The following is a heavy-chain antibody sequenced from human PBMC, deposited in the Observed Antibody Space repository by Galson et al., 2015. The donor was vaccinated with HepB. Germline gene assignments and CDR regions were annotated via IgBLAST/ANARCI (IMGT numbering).Heavy chain of an antibody. Sequence: SLRLSCAASGFTVSSNYMSWVRQAPGTGLEWVSVIYSGGYTYYADSVKGRFSISRHNSKNTLYLQMNSLRVEDTAVYYCARGYNPFDYWGQGTLVTVSS. CDR1: GFTVSSNY. V-gene: IGHV3-53*04. D-gene: IGHD1-1*01. CDR3: ARGYNPFDY. J-gene: IGHJ4*02. CDR2: IYSGGYT.